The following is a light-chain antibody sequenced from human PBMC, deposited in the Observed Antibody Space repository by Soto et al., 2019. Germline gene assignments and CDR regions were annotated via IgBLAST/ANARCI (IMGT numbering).Light chain of an antibody. Sequence: EIVLTQSPGTLSLSPGERATLSCRASQSVSSSYLAWYQQKPGQAPRLLIYGASSRATGIPDRFSGSGSGTDFTLSVSRLEPEDFAVYYCQQYGNSPLSFEGGTKVEIK. J-gene: IGKJ4*01. CDR3: QQYGNSPLS. CDR2: GAS. V-gene: IGKV3-20*01. CDR1: QSVSSSY.